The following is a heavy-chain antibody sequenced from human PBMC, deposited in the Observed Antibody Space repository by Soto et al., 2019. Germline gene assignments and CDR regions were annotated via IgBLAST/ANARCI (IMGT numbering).Heavy chain of an antibody. V-gene: IGHV3-21*01. CDR3: ARDRHSGSYSWFHP. CDR1: GFTLSDYN. Sequence: NPGGSLRLSCLASGFTLSDYNMNWVRQAPGKGLEWLSSISTTGAYIHYAASVKGRFAISRDNAKSTVYLQMSSLRGEDTAIYYCARDRHSGSYSWFHPWGQGTLVTVSS. J-gene: IGHJ5*02. CDR2: ISTTGAYI. D-gene: IGHD1-26*01.